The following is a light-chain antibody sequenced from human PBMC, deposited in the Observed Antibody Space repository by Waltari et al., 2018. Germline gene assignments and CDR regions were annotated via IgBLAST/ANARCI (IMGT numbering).Light chain of an antibody. CDR3: QQSYSTLTWT. Sequence: DIQMRQSPSSLAASVVDTVTITCRASQNINRFLNWYQQESGRAPKLLISGATSLQNGVPSRFSGSGFGTDFTRTISSLQPEDFATYYCQQSYSTLTWTFGQGTKVEI. CDR2: GAT. V-gene: IGKV1-39*01. J-gene: IGKJ1*01. CDR1: QNINRF.